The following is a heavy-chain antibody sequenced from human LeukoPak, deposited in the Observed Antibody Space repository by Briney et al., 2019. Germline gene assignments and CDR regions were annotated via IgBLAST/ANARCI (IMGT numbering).Heavy chain of an antibody. V-gene: IGHV3-30*18. D-gene: IGHD3-16*02. Sequence: TGGSLRLSSAASRFSFSSYDMSWVRQAPGKGLEWVAVISYDGSNKYYADSVKGRFTISRDNSKNTLYLQMNSLRAEDTAVYYCAKDWTGLYDYVWGSYRYGPWGQGTLVTVSS. J-gene: IGHJ5*02. CDR2: ISYDGSNK. CDR1: RFSFSSYD. CDR3: AKDWTGLYDYVWGSYRYGP.